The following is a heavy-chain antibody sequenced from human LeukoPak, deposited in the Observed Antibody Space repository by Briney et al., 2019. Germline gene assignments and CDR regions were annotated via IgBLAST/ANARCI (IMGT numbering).Heavy chain of an antibody. CDR1: GFTFSSYL. Sequence: AGSLRLSCAASGFTFSSYLMHWVRQAPGKGLIWVSRIDDDGRSTNYADSVKGRFTISRDNAKNTLYLQMNSLRAEDTAVYYCARGYGDSRVHYYYGMDVWGQGTAATVSS. V-gene: IGHV3-74*01. D-gene: IGHD4-17*01. J-gene: IGHJ6*02. CDR2: IDDDGRST. CDR3: ARGYGDSRVHYYYGMDV.